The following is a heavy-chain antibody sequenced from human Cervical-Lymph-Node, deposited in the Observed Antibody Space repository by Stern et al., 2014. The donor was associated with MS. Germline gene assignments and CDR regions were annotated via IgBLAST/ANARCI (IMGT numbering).Heavy chain of an antibody. CDR3: ATVESSASSRAV. J-gene: IGHJ6*02. D-gene: IGHD1-26*01. CDR2: IIAMCGTP. CDR1: GGTFSNFA. Sequence: VQLVESGAEVKKPGSSVKVSCKASGGTFSNFAFNWVRQAPGEGLEWMAGIIAMCGTPKYAQKFQGRVTITADESTSTAYMELSSLRSADTAVYYCATVESSASSRAVWGQGTTVTVSS. V-gene: IGHV1-69*01.